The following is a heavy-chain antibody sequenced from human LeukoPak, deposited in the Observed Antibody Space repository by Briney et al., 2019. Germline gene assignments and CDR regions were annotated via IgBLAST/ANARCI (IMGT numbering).Heavy chain of an antibody. CDR2: IYNSGST. D-gene: IGHD3-10*01. CDR1: GGAISSYY. V-gene: IGHV4-59*01. CDR3: ARDLRGSNAFDI. Sequence: SETLSLTCTVSGGAISSYYWSWIRQPPGKGLEWIGYIYNSGSTNYNPSLKSRVTISVDTSKNQFSLKLSSVTAADTAVYYCARDLRGSNAFDIWGQGTMVTVSS. J-gene: IGHJ3*02.